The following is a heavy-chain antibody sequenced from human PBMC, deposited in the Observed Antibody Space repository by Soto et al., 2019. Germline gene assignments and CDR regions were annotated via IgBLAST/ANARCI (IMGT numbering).Heavy chain of an antibody. CDR3: AKDNLEIAVAGTALVIDY. CDR2: ISGSGGST. D-gene: IGHD6-19*01. Sequence: GGSLRLSCAASGFTFSSYAMSWVRQAPGKGLEWVSAISGSGGSTYYADSVKGRFTISRDNSKNTLYLQMNSLRAEDTAVYYCAKDNLEIAVAGTALVIDYWGQGTLVTVSS. V-gene: IGHV3-23*01. CDR1: GFTFSSYA. J-gene: IGHJ4*02.